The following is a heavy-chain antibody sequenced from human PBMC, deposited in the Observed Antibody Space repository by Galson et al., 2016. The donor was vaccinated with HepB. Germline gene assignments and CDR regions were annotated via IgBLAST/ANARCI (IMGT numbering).Heavy chain of an antibody. D-gene: IGHD4-17*01. CDR1: GYTFSSFP. Sequence: SVKVSCKASGYTFSSFPVTWVRQAPGHGLEWMGWISSYNGRTNYKKRLQGRVTMTTDTSAATAYMELRNLTSDETARYYCARVLKFYGDSAWFDSWGQGTLVTVSS. V-gene: IGHV1-18*01. CDR2: ISSYNGRT. J-gene: IGHJ5*01. CDR3: ARVLKFYGDSAWFDS.